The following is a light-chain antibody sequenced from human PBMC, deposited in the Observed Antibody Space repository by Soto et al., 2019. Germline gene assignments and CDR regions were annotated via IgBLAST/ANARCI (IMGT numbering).Light chain of an antibody. J-gene: IGKJ1*01. Sequence: MTQSPSSFSASTGDRVTITCLASQGISSYLAWYQQKPGKAPKLLIYAASTLQSGVPSRFSGSGSGTDFTLTISCLQAEDFGTDYCQQYYRYPLSFGQGTRLDIK. CDR2: AAS. CDR1: QGISSY. V-gene: IGKV1-8*01. CDR3: QQYYRYPLS.